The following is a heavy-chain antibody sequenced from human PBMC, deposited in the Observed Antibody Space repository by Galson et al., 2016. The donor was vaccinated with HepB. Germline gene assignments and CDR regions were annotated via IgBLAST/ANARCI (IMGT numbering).Heavy chain of an antibody. CDR2: ISNRRDII. J-gene: IGHJ6*02. CDR3: VRVIYPDQGAWGYAMDV. V-gene: IGHV3-48*03. Sequence: SLRLSCAVSGFTFTSYEMNWVRQAPGKGLEWISLISNRRDIIYYADSVKGRFTISRDNAKNALYLEMNGLRVDDTAVYYCVRVIYPDQGAWGYAMDVWGRGTTVTVSS. D-gene: IGHD7-27*01. CDR1: GFTFTSYE.